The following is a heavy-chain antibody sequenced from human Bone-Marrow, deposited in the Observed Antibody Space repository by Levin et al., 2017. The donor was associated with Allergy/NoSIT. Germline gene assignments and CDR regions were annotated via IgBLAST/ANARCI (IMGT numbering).Heavy chain of an antibody. CDR1: GFTFDDYG. V-gene: IGHV3-20*01. CDR3: ARNRNTMNIHDGFDI. D-gene: IGHD2/OR15-2a*01. J-gene: IGHJ3*02. Sequence: RAGGSLRLSCAASGFTFDDYGMSWVRQAPGKGLEWVSGINWNGGTTAYADSVKGRLTISRDNAKNSLYLQMNSLRAEDTALYHCARNRNTMNIHDGFDIWGQGTMVTVSS. CDR2: INWNGGTT.